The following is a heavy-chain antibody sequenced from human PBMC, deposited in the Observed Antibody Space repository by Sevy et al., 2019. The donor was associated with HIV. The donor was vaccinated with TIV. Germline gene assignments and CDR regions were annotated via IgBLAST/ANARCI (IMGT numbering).Heavy chain of an antibody. CDR2: ISRSSSYI. CDR3: VRDSLSSSWYGVLDP. J-gene: IGHJ5*02. Sequence: GGSLRLSCAASGFTFSSYSMNWVRQAPGKGLEWVSSISRSSSYIYYAYSVKGRFTISRDNAKNSLYLQMNSLRAEDTAVYYCVRDSLSSSWYGVLDPWGQGTLVTVSS. CDR1: GFTFSSYS. V-gene: IGHV3-21*01. D-gene: IGHD6-13*01.